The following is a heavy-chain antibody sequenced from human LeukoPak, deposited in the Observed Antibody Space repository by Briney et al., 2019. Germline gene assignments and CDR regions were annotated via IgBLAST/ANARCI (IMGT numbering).Heavy chain of an antibody. CDR2: IWYGGSNK. D-gene: IGHD5-18*01. Sequence: GRSLRLSCAASGFTFSSYGMHWVRQAPGKGLEWVAVIWYGGSNKYYADSVKGRFTISRDNSKNTLYLQMNSLRAEDTAVYYCAKDILTAMVIGDYYYYMDVWGKGTTVTVSS. CDR1: GFTFSSYG. J-gene: IGHJ6*03. V-gene: IGHV3-30*18. CDR3: AKDILTAMVIGDYYYYMDV.